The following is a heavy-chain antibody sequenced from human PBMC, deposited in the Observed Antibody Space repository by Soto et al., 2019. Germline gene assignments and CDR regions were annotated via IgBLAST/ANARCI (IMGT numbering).Heavy chain of an antibody. D-gene: IGHD2-8*02. V-gene: IGHV1-2*02. CDR3: ARGDYGTGGYPFPYFDY. CDR2: INPDSGAT. J-gene: IGHJ4*02. CDR1: GYSFTGYY. Sequence: HEHLVQSGAEVKRPGASLKVSCKASGYSFTGYYIHWVRQAPGQGLEWMGWINPDSGATNYAQNSQGRVTVTSDTSISTASMVLTSLTSDDSAVYYCARGDYGTGGYPFPYFDYWGQGTLVIVSS.